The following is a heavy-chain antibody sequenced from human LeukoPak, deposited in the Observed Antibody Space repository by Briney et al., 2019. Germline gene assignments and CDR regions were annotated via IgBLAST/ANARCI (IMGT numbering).Heavy chain of an antibody. J-gene: IGHJ4*02. D-gene: IGHD3-10*01. Sequence: SVKVSCKASGGTFISYAISWVRQAPGQGVEWMGGIIPIFGTANYAQKFQGRVTITADESTSTAYMELSSLRSEDTAVYYCARDHGVRYYGSGSWYYFDYWGQGTLVTVSS. CDR3: ARDHGVRYYGSGSWYYFDY. CDR2: IIPIFGTA. V-gene: IGHV1-69*13. CDR1: GGTFISYA.